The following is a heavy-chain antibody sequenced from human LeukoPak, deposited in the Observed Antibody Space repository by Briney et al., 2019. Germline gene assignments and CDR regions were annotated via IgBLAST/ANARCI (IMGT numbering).Heavy chain of an antibody. CDR3: ARLYSSGWYDY. V-gene: IGHV3-21*01. CDR1: GFTFSTSA. Sequence: GGSLSLSREVFGFTFSTSAMNWVRQAPGKGLEWVSSISSSSSYIYYADSVKGRFTISRDNAKNSLYLQMNSLRAEDTAVYYCARLYSSGWYDYWGQGTLVTVSS. D-gene: IGHD6-19*01. CDR2: ISSSSSYI. J-gene: IGHJ4*02.